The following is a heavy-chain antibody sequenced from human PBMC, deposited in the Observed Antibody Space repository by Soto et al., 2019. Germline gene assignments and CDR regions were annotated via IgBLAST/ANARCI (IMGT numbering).Heavy chain of an antibody. CDR2: IYHSGST. V-gene: IGHV4-30-2*01. Sequence: QLQLQESGSGLVKPSQTLSLTCAVSGGSISSGGYSWSWIRQPPGKGLEWIGYIYHSGSTYYNPSLKSRVTLSVDRSKNQSSLKLSSVTAADTAVYYCASMSPTVCPAFDIWGQGTMVTVSS. CDR3: ASMSPTVCPAFDI. J-gene: IGHJ3*02. CDR1: GGSISSGGYS. D-gene: IGHD4-17*01.